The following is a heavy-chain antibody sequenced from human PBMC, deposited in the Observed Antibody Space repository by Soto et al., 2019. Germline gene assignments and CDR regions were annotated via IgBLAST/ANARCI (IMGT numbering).Heavy chain of an antibody. J-gene: IGHJ4*02. CDR2: IIPIFGTA. D-gene: IGHD3-9*01. Sequence: QVQLVQSGAEVKKPGSSVKVSCKASGGTFSSYTISWVRQAPGQGLEWMGGIIPIFGTANYAQKFQGRVTITEDESTSTEYLELSRLRSEDTAVYYCARAPRDILTEGLYYFDYWGQGTLVTVSS. CDR1: GGTFSSYT. CDR3: ARAPRDILTEGLYYFDY. V-gene: IGHV1-69*01.